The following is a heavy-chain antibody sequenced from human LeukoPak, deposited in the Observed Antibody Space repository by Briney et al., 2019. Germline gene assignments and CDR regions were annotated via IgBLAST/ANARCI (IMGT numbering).Heavy chain of an antibody. CDR2: IGTYNGNT. J-gene: IGHJ5*02. CDR3: ARVPCTSTTCLNWFDP. D-gene: IGHD2/OR15-2a*01. V-gene: IGHV1-18*01. Sequence: GASVKVSCKASGYTFTSYDINWVRQATGQGLEWMGWIGTYNGNTNYAQNLQGRVTMTTDTSTTTAYMELRNLRSDDTAVYYCARVPCTSTTCLNWFDPWGQGTLVTVSS. CDR1: GYTFTSYD.